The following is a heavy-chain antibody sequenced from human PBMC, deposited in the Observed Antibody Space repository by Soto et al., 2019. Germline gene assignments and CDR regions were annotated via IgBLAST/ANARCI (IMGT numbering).Heavy chain of an antibody. J-gene: IGHJ6*02. Sequence: ASVKVSCKASGYTFTGYYMHWVRQAPGQGLEWMGWINPNSGGTNYAQKFQGWVTMTRDTSISTAYMELSRLRSDDTAVYYCARDHEITYYYDSRPHVMAVWGQGTTVTGSS. CDR2: INPNSGGT. CDR1: GYTFTGYY. V-gene: IGHV1-2*04. D-gene: IGHD3-22*01. CDR3: ARDHEITYYYDSRPHVMAV.